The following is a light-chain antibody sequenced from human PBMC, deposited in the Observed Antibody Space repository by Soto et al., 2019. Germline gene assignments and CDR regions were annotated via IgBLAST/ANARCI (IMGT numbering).Light chain of an antibody. CDR3: CSYAGSSTYV. V-gene: IGLV2-23*02. CDR2: EVS. CDR1: SSDVGSYNF. J-gene: IGLJ1*01. Sequence: QSALTQPASVSGSPGQSITISCTGTSSDVGSYNFVSWYQQHPGKAPKLMISEVSKRPSGVSERFSGSKSANTASLTISRLQGEDEADYYCCSYAGSSTYVFGAGTKVTVL.